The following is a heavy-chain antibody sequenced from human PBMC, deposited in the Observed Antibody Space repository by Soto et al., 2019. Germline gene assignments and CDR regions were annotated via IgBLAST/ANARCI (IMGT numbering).Heavy chain of an antibody. CDR1: CRSISSGVYY. J-gene: IGHJ4*02. Sequence: PSEVLFLTCTVSCRSISSGVYYWSWIRQPPGKGLEWIGYIYYSGSTYYNPSLKSRVTISVERSKNQFSLNMSFVTAADTAVYYCARVRDYWGQGILVTVPS. CDR3: ARVRDY. V-gene: IGHV4-30-4*02. D-gene: IGHD3-3*01. CDR2: IYYSGST.